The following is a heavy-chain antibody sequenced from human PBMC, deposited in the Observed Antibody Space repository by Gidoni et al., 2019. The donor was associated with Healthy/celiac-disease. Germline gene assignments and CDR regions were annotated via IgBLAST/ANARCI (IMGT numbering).Heavy chain of an antibody. D-gene: IGHD6-19*01. CDR1: GFTFVDYT. V-gene: IGHV3-43*01. CDR3: AKDSTSSVAGTDFDY. CDR2: ISWDGDST. Sequence: EVQLVESGGVVVQPGGSLRLPCAASGFTFVDYTMHWVRQAPGKGLEWVSLISWDGDSTYYADSVKGRFTISRDNSKNSLYLQMNSLRTEDTALYYCAKDSTSSVAGTDFDYWGQGTLVTVSS. J-gene: IGHJ4*02.